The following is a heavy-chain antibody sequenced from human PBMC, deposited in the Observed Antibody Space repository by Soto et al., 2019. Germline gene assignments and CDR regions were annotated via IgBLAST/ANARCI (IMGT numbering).Heavy chain of an antibody. V-gene: IGHV1-18*01. D-gene: IGHD3-22*01. CDR1: GYTFTSYG. Sequence: ASVKVSCKASGYTFTSYGISWVRQAPGQGLEWMGWISAYNGNTNYAQKLQGRVTMTTDTSTSTAYMELRSLRSDDTAVYCCATQTWADYYDSSGYYVYWGQGTLVTVSS. J-gene: IGHJ4*02. CDR2: ISAYNGNT. CDR3: ATQTWADYYDSSGYYVY.